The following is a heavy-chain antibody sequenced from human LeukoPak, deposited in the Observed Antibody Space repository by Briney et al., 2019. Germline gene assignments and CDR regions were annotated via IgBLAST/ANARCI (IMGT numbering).Heavy chain of an antibody. V-gene: IGHV3-23*01. J-gene: IGHJ3*02. CDR1: GFTFSSYA. D-gene: IGHD3-3*01. Sequence: GGSLRLSCAASGFTFSSYAMSWVRQAPGKGLEWVSAISGSGGSTYYADSVKGRFTISRDNSKNTLYLQMNSLRAEDTAVYYCAKGDRKDEIFGYAFDIWGQGTMVTVSS. CDR2: ISGSGGST. CDR3: AKGDRKDEIFGYAFDI.